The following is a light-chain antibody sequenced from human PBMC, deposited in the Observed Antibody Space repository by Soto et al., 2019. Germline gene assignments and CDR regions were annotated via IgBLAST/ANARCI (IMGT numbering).Light chain of an antibody. Sequence: EIVMTQSPATLSVSPGERATLSCGASQSVSGNLAWYQQKPGQAPRLLIYAASTRATGIPARFSGSGSGTEFTLTISSLQSEDFAVYYCQQYNNWPPITFGPGTKVHIK. CDR2: AAS. J-gene: IGKJ3*01. CDR1: QSVSGN. V-gene: IGKV3-15*01. CDR3: QQYNNWPPIT.